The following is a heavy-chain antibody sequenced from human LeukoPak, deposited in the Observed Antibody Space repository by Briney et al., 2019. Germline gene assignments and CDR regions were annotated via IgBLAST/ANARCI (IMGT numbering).Heavy chain of an antibody. CDR2: ISWNSGSI. CDR3: ASGSYDAFDI. J-gene: IGHJ3*02. V-gene: IGHV3-9*01. CDR1: GFTFDDYA. D-gene: IGHD3-10*01. Sequence: GRSLRLSCAASGFTFDDYAMHWVRQAPGKGLEWVSGISWNSGSIGYADSVKGRFTISRDNAKNSLYLQMNSLRAEDTALYYCASGSYDAFDIWGQGTMVTVSS.